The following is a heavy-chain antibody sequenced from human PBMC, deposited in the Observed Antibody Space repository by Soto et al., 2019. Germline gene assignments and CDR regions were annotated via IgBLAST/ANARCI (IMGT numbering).Heavy chain of an antibody. J-gene: IGHJ5*02. CDR3: ARDRLPDDWKLEGTREFDP. CDR2: MSSSGSYI. D-gene: IGHD2-21*01. CDR1: GFTFSSYS. V-gene: IGHV3-21*01. Sequence: EVQLVESGGGLVKPGGSLRLSCAASGFTFSSYSMNWVRQAPGKGLEWVSSMSSSGSYIYYADSVKGRFTISRDNAKNSLYLQMNSLRAEDTAVYYCARDRLPDDWKLEGTREFDPWGQGTLVTISS.